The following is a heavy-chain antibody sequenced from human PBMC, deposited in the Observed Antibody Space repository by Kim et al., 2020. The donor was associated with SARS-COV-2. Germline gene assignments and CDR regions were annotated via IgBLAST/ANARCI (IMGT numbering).Heavy chain of an antibody. J-gene: IGHJ2*01. CDR3: ARHLDSTSGTLYWYFDL. Sequence: GGSLRLSCAASGFTFSNFAMSWVRQAPGKGLEWVSGIFGSGSGTYYADSVKGRFTIFRDNSRNTLYLQMNNLRAEDTAVYYCARHLDSTSGTLYWYFDLWGRGTLVTVSS. CDR2: IFGSGSGT. CDR1: GFTFSNFA. V-gene: IGHV3-23*01. D-gene: IGHD2-2*01.